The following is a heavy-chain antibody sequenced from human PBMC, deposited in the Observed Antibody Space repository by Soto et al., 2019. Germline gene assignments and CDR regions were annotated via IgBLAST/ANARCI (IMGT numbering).Heavy chain of an antibody. D-gene: IGHD5-18*01. CDR1: GVTVSSNY. J-gene: IGHJ4*02. V-gene: IGHV3-66*04. Sequence: EVQLVESGGGLVQPGGSLRLSCAASGVTVSSNYMSWVRQAPGKGLEWVSVIYSDGSTYYEDYVKGRFTISRDNSRNTVYLQMNSLRAEDTAVYYCARHGYNYGGGYFDYWGQGTLVTVSS. CDR2: IYSDGST. CDR3: ARHGYNYGGGYFDY.